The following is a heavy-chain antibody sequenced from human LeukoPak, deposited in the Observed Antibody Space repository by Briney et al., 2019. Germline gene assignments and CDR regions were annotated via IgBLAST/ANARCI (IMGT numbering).Heavy chain of an antibody. V-gene: IGHV3-15*01. CDR1: GFTFSSYG. J-gene: IGHJ4*02. CDR3: TTELTLGYSSSGRDY. Sequence: PGGSLRLSCAASGFTFSSYGMHWVRQAPGKGLEWVGRIKTKADGGTIDYFAPVKGRFTISRDDSKNTLYLQMNSLKTEDTAVYYCTTELTLGYSSSGRDYWGQGTLVTVSS. CDR2: IKTKADGGTI. D-gene: IGHD6-13*01.